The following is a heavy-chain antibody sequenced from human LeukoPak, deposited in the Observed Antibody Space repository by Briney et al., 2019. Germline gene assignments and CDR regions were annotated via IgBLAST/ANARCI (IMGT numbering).Heavy chain of an antibody. CDR2: IKSKTDGETT. CDR3: TTDLGTYYHGSQRLIPIDY. V-gene: IGHV3-15*01. J-gene: IGHJ4*02. D-gene: IGHD3-10*01. CDR1: GFTFTNAW. Sequence: AGGSLRLSCVDSGFTFTNAWMSWVRQAPGKGLEWIGRIKSKTDGETTNYAEPVRGRFTISRDDSKSAVYLQMNSLKIEDTAVYYCTTDLGTYYHGSQRLIPIDYWGQGTLVTVSS.